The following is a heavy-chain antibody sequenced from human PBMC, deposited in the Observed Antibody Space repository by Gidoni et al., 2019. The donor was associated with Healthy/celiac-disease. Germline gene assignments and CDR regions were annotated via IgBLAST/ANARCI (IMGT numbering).Heavy chain of an antibody. J-gene: IGHJ6*02. CDR3: ARDGNVVVVAATGYYYYYGMDV. V-gene: IGHV1-46*01. Sequence: QVQLVQSGAEVKKPGASVKVSCKASGYTFTSYYMHWVRQAPGQGLEWMGIINPSGGSTSYAQKFQGRVTMTRDTSTSTVYMELSSLRSEDTAVYYCARDGNVVVVAATGYYYYYGMDVWGQGTTVTVSS. CDR2: INPSGGST. D-gene: IGHD2-15*01. CDR1: GYTFTSYY.